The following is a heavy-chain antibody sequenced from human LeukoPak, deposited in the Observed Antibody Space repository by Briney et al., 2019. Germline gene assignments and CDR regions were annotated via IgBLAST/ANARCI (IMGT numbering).Heavy chain of an antibody. CDR3: ARDSQWLLLNWFDP. D-gene: IGHD3-22*01. Sequence: ASVKVSCKASGYTFTGYYMHWVRQAPGQGLEWMGWINPKNGGTNNAQKFQGRVTMTRDTSISTAYMELSRLRSDDTAVYYCARDSQWLLLNWFDPWGQGTLVTVSS. CDR1: GYTFTGYY. J-gene: IGHJ5*02. V-gene: IGHV1-2*02. CDR2: INPKNGGT.